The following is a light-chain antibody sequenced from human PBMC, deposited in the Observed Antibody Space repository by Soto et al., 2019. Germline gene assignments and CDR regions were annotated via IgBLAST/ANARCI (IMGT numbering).Light chain of an antibody. V-gene: IGKV1-13*02. CDR1: QGISSS. CDR3: QQFSTYPQT. Sequence: AIQLTQSPSPLSASVGDRITITCRASQGISSSLAWYQQKPGKPPNLLIYDASSLESGVPSRFSGSGSGTDFTLTISSLQPEDFATYYCQQFSTYPQTFGPGTKVDIK. CDR2: DAS. J-gene: IGKJ3*01.